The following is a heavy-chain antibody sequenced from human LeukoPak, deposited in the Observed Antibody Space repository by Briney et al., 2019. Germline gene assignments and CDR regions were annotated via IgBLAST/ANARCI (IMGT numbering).Heavy chain of an antibody. CDR2: IYYSGST. J-gene: IGHJ4*01. D-gene: IGHD2-8*01. Sequence: SETLSLTCTVSGGSISSSSYYWGWIRQPPGKGLEWIGSIYYSGSTYYNPSLKSRVTISRDTSKNQFSLKLRSVTAADTAVYYCTSGGMVSGDYWGHGTLVTVSS. V-gene: IGHV4-39*07. CDR1: GGSISSSSYY. CDR3: TSGGMVSGDY.